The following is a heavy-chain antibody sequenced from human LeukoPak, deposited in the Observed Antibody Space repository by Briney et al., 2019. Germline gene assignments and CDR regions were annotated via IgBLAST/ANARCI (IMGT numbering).Heavy chain of an antibody. D-gene: IGHD3-10*01. V-gene: IGHV3-48*03. CDR3: ARESKGTEGSTGAFDY. J-gene: IGHJ4*02. CDR1: GFTFSSYE. Sequence: GGSLRLSCAASGFTFSSYELNWVRQAPGKGPEWVSYISSSGSTIYYAGSVGGRFTISRDNAKNSLYLQMDSLRAEDTGVYYCARESKGTEGSTGAFDYWGQGTLVTVSS. CDR2: ISSSGSTI.